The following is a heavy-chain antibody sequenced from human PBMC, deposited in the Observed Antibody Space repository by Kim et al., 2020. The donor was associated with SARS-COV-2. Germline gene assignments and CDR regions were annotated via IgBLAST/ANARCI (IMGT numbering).Heavy chain of an antibody. CDR1: GGSFSGYY. CDR2: INHSGST. Sequence: SETLSLTCAVYGGSFSGYYWSWIRQPPGKGLEWIGEINHSGSTNYNPSLKSRVTISVDTSKNQFSRKLSSVTAAETAVDYCARRGSRITIFGVVNPFDNWGQGTMVTVSS. CDR3: ARRGSRITIFGVVNPFDN. D-gene: IGHD3-3*01. J-gene: IGHJ3*02. V-gene: IGHV4-34*01.